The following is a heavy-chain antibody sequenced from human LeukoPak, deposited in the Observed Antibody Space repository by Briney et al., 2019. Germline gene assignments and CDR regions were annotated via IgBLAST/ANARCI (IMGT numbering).Heavy chain of an antibody. CDR1: GFTFSSYS. CDR3: ARDYSSSWFPADAEYFQH. J-gene: IGHJ1*01. Sequence: PGGSLRLSCAASGFTFSSYSMNWVRQAPGKGLEWVSYISSSSSTIYYADSVKGRFTISRDNAKNSLYLQMNSLRAEDTAVYYCARDYSSSWFPADAEYFQHWGQGTLVTVSS. D-gene: IGHD6-13*01. CDR2: ISSSSSTI. V-gene: IGHV3-48*01.